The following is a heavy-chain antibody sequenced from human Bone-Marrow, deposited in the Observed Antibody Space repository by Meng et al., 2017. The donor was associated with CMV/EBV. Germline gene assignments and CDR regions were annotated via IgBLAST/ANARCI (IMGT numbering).Heavy chain of an antibody. V-gene: IGHV4-34*01. Sequence: SQTLSLTCAVYGGSFSGYYWSWIRQPPGKGLEWIGEINHSGSTNYNPSLKSRVTISVDTSKNQFSLKLSSVTAADTAVYYCAREGYCSSMSCHPYGMDVWGQGTTVTVSS. J-gene: IGHJ6*02. CDR2: INHSGST. CDR1: GGSFSGYY. CDR3: AREGYCSSMSCHPYGMDV. D-gene: IGHD2-2*01.